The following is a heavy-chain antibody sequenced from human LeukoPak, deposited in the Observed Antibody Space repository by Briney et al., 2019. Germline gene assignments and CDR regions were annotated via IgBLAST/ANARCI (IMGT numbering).Heavy chain of an antibody. CDR3: ARGPRGYYDS. Sequence: SETLSLTCTVSGGSISSGSYYWSWIRQPAGKGLEWIGRIYTSGSTNYNPSLKSRVTISVDTSKNQFSLKLSSVTAADTAVYYCARGPRGYYDSWGQGTLVTVSS. CDR2: IYTSGST. D-gene: IGHD3-10*01. J-gene: IGHJ4*02. CDR1: GGSISSGSYY. V-gene: IGHV4-61*02.